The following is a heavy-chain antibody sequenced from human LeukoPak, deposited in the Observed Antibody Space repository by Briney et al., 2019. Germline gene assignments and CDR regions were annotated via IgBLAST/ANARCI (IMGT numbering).Heavy chain of an antibody. CDR1: GASVSSWGYY. D-gene: IGHD3-9*01. CDR3: ARGVLTGYYGDFDY. V-gene: IGHV4-31*03. CDR2: IYYSDT. J-gene: IGHJ4*02. Sequence: SETLSLTCTVSGASVSSWGYYWSWIRQHPGKGLEWSGYIYYSDTYDHPSLKSRVTISVDTSKNQFSLNLSSVTAADTAVYYCARGVLTGYYGDFDYWGQGTLVTVSS.